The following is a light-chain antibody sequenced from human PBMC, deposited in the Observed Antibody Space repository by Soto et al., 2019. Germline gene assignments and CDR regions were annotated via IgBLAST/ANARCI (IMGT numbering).Light chain of an antibody. V-gene: IGLV2-8*01. CDR2: DVS. CDR3: SSYAGSNNFEV. J-gene: IGLJ3*02. CDR1: SSEVGGYNY. Sequence: QSALTQPPSASGSPGQSVTISCTGTSSEVGGYNYVSWYQQHPGKAPKLMIYDVSKRPSGVPDRFSGSKSGNTASLTVSGLQAEDEADYYCSSYAGSNNFEVFGGGTKLTVL.